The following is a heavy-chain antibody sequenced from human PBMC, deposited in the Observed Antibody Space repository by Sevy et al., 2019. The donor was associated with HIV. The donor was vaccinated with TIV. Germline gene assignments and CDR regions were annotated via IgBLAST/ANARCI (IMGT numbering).Heavy chain of an antibody. D-gene: IGHD2-2*01. J-gene: IGHJ6*02. V-gene: IGHV1-24*01. CDR3: ATDRGGSAAVYYYYGMDV. CDR2: FDPDDGET. Sequence: ASVRVSCKVSGYTLTELSMHWVRQAPGKGLEWMGGFDPDDGETIYAQKFQGRVTMTEDTSTDTAYMELSSLRSEDTAVYYCATDRGGSAAVYYYYGMDVWGQGTTVTVAS. CDR1: GYTLTELS.